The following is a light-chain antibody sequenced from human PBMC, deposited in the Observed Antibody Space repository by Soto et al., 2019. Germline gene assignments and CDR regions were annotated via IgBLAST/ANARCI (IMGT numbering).Light chain of an antibody. J-gene: IGLJ1*01. V-gene: IGLV2-14*01. CDR1: SSDVGGYKY. Sequence: QSALTQPASVSGSPGQSITISCTGTSSDVGGYKYVSWYQQHPGKAPKLMIYEVGNRPSGVSQRFSGSKSGNTASLTISGLQAEDEADYYCTSYSSSSTLYVFGPGTKLTVL. CDR3: TSYSSSSTLYV. CDR2: EVG.